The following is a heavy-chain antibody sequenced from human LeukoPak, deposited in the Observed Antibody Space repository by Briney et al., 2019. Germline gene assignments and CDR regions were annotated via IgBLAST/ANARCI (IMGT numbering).Heavy chain of an antibody. CDR2: IYTTGST. CDR3: ARDPLHFYDSVGSSYDL. D-gene: IGHD3-22*01. V-gene: IGHV4-4*07. CDR1: GGSINSYY. Sequence: SETLSLTCTVSGGSINSYYWSWIRQPAGRGLEWIGRIYTTGSTNYNPSLKSRVTMSVDTSKNQFSLKLSSVTAADTAVYYCARDPLHFYDSVGSSYDLWGQRTLVTVSS. J-gene: IGHJ4*02.